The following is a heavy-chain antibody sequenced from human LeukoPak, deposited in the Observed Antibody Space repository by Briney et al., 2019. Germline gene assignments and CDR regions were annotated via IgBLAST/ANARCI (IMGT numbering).Heavy chain of an antibody. V-gene: IGHV4-59*01. CDR3: ARARGYCSSTSCNDAFDI. D-gene: IGHD2-2*01. CDR2: IYYSGST. J-gene: IGHJ3*02. CDR1: GGSISSYY. Sequence: TSETLSLTCTVSGGSISSYYWSWIRQPPGKGLEWIGYIYYSGSTNYNPSLKSRVTISVDTSKNQFSLKLSSVTAADTAVYYCARARGYCSSTSCNDAFDIWGQGTMVTVSS.